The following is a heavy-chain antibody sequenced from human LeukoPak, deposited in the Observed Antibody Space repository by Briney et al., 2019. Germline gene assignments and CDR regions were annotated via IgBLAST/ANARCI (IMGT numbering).Heavy chain of an antibody. CDR3: ARVAEASLYFDWLHLPDY. D-gene: IGHD3-9*01. CDR1: GFTFSSYW. Sequence: GGSLRLSCAASGFTFSSYWMSWVRQAPGKGLEWVANIKQDGSEKYYVDPVKGRFTISRDNAKNSLYLQMNSLRAEDTAVYYCARVAEASLYFDWLHLPDYWGQGTLVTVSS. V-gene: IGHV3-7*01. J-gene: IGHJ4*02. CDR2: IKQDGSEK.